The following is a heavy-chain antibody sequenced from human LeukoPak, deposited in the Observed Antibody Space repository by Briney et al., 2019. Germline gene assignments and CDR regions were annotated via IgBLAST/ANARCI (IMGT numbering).Heavy chain of an antibody. CDR2: ISGSGDNT. V-gene: IGHV3-23*01. D-gene: IGHD6-13*01. CDR3: AKDPRRYSRTGGYFDY. J-gene: IGHJ4*02. CDR1: GFTFSSHG. Sequence: GGSLRLSCAASGFTFSSHGMSWVRQAPGKGLEWVSTISGSGDNTYYADSVKGRFTISRGNSKNTLYLQMISLRTEDTAVYYCAKDPRRYSRTGGYFDYWGQGTLVTVSS.